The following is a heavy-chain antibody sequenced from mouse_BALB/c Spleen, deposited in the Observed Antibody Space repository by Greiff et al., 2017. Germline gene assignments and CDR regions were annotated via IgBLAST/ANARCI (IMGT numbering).Heavy chain of an antibody. D-gene: IGHD4-1*01. CDR1: GYTFTSYW. J-gene: IGHJ3*01. CDR2: IYPSDSYT. CDR3: TLTAGGFAY. Sequence: QVQLQQPGAELVRPGASVKLSCKASGYTFTSYWINWVKQRPGQGLEWIGNIYPSDSYTNYNQKFKDKATLTVDKSSSTAYMQLSSPTSEDSAVYCCTLTAGGFAYWGKGTLVTVAA. V-gene: IGHV1-69*02.